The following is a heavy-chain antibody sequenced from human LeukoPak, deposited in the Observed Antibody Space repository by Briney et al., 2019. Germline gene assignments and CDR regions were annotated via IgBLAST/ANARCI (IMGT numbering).Heavy chain of an antibody. J-gene: IGHJ4*02. CDR3: ARDSPQYDFWSGYPIDY. CDR1: GYTFTSYG. D-gene: IGHD3-3*01. V-gene: IGHV1-18*01. CDR2: ISAYNGNT. Sequence: GASVKVSCKASGYTFTSYGISWVRQAPGQGLEWMGWISAYNGNTNYAQKLQGRVTMTTDTSTSTACMELRSLRSDDTAVYYCARDSPQYDFWSGYPIDYWGQGTLVTVSS.